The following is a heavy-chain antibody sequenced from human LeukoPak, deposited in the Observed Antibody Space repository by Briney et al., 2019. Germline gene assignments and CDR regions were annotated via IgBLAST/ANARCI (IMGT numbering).Heavy chain of an antibody. CDR3: ARGLTGNWSSRDYFDY. V-gene: IGHV4-39*01. CDR1: GGSITSSLYY. D-gene: IGHD1-1*01. J-gene: IGHJ4*02. Sequence: SETLSLTCTVSGGSITSSLYYGAWIRQPPGKGLEWIGSIHYSGNTYYNPSLKSRVTISVDTSKNQFSLKLSSVAAADTAVYYCARGLTGNWSSRDYFDYWGQGTLVTVSS. CDR2: IHYSGNT.